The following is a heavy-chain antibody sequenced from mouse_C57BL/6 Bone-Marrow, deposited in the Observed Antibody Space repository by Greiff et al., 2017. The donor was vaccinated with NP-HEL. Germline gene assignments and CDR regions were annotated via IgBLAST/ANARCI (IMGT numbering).Heavy chain of an antibody. D-gene: IGHD2-2*01. CDR1: GYTFTSYW. CDR3: ARGGYPYFDY. CDR2: IDPSDSYT. V-gene: IGHV1-59*01. Sequence: QVQLQQPGAELVRPGTSVKLSCKASGYTFTSYWMHWVKQRPGQGLEWIGVIDPSDSYTNYNQKFKGKATLTVDTSSSTAYMQLSSLTSEDAAVYYCARGGYPYFDYWGKGTTLTVSS. J-gene: IGHJ2*01.